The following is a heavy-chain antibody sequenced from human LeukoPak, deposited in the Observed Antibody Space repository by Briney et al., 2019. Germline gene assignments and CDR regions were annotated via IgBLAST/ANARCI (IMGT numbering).Heavy chain of an antibody. CDR3: ARTVADTLYFDS. V-gene: IGHV3-66*01. CDR1: GFTFSNYE. D-gene: IGHD6-19*01. J-gene: IGHJ4*02. CDR2: IYSGGST. Sequence: PGGSLRLSCAASGFTFSNYEMNWVRQAPGKGLEWVSVIYSGGSTYYADSVKGRFTISRDNSKNTLYLQMNSLRAEDTAVYYCARTVADTLYFDSWGQGTLVTVSS.